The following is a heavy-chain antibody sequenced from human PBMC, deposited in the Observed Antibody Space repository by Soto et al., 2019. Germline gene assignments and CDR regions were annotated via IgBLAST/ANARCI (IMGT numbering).Heavy chain of an antibody. V-gene: IGHV1-69*02. D-gene: IGHD6-6*01. J-gene: IGHJ3*02. CDR3: ARLVPLRGRLPADVSGAFDT. Sequence: QVQLVQSGADVKKPGSSVKVSCQASGGTFSTFSLSWVRQAPGQGLEWLGRITPILGIAIYAQKFQGRLSITAVKYTDTAHMELTSLNSEATAAYYCARLVPLRGRLPADVSGAFDTWGQETSVPVSS. CDR2: ITPILGIA. CDR1: GGTFSTFS.